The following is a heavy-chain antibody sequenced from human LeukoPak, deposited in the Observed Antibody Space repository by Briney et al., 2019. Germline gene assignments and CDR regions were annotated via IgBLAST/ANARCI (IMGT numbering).Heavy chain of an antibody. V-gene: IGHV1-2*02. CDR3: ARSRRSSSSHAFDI. J-gene: IGHJ3*02. Sequence: ASVKVSCKASGYTFTGYYMHWVRPAPGQGLEWMGWINPNSGGTNYAQKFQGRVTMTRDTSISTAYMELSRLRSDDTAVYYCARSRRSSSSHAFDIWGQGTMVTVSS. CDR1: GYTFTGYY. CDR2: INPNSGGT. D-gene: IGHD6-6*01.